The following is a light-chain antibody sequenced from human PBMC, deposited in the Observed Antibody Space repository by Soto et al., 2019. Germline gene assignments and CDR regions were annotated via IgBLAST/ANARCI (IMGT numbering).Light chain of an antibody. Sequence: IQMTQSPFPPFASLRDRNPHTFPGRQSISSWLAWYQQKPGKAPKLLIYKASSLESGVPSRFSGSGSGTEFTLTISSLQPDDFATYYCQQYNSYSPLTFGGGTKVDIK. CDR1: QSISSW. CDR2: KAS. V-gene: IGKV1-5*03. CDR3: QQYNSYSPLT. J-gene: IGKJ4*01.